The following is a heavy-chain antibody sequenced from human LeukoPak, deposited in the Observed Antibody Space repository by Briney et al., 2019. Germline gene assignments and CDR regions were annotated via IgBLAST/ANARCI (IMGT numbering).Heavy chain of an antibody. V-gene: IGHV1-2*06. CDR2: INPNGGGT. Sequence: ASVKVSCKALEYTFTGYYMHWVRQAPGQGLEWMGRINPNGGGTDYAQKFQGRVTMTRDTSISTAYMEVTRLTSRDTAIYLCGRERGGYCSRANCREAWLDPWGQGTLVTVSS. CDR3: GRERGGYCSRANCREAWLDP. J-gene: IGHJ5*02. CDR1: EYTFTGYY. D-gene: IGHD2-2*01.